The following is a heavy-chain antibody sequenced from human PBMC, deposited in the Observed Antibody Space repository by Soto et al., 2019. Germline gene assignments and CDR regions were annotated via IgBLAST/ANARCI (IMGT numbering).Heavy chain of an antibody. CDR2: IRSKAYGGTT. V-gene: IGHV3-49*03. CDR3: TRDSPPSSFDILTGYYYYYYYYMDV. D-gene: IGHD3-9*01. CDR1: GFTFGDYA. J-gene: IGHJ6*03. Sequence: GGSLRLSCTASGFTFGDYAMSWFRQAPGKGLEWVGFIRSKAYGGTTEYAASVKGRFTISRDDSKSIAYLQMNSLKTEDTAVYYCTRDSPPSSFDILTGYYYYYYYYMDVWGKGTTVTVSS.